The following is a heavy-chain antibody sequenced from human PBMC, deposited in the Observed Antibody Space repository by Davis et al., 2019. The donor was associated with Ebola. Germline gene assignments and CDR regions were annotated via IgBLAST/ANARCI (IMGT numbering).Heavy chain of an antibody. D-gene: IGHD3-3*01. V-gene: IGHV4-59*12. CDR2: IYYSGST. CDR3: ASSIFGVTIMSYFEY. Sequence: SETLSLTCTVSGGSISSYYWSWIRQPPGKGLEWIGYIYYSGSTNYNPSLKSRVTISVDTSKNQFSLKLSSVTAADTAVYYCASSIFGVTIMSYFEYWGRGTPVTVSS. CDR1: GGSISSYY. J-gene: IGHJ4*02.